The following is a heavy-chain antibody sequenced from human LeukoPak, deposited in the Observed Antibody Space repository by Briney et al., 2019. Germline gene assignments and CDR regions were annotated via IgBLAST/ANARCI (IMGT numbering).Heavy chain of an antibody. CDR1: VYTFSSYG. V-gene: IGHV1-18*01. CDR2: VSPFNGNT. CDR3: GRRGGSYSHSDF. D-gene: IGHD3-16*01. J-gene: IGHJ4*02. Sequence: ASVKVSCKASVYTFSSYGIIWVRQAPGQGLQWMGWVSPFNGNTDYAPKLQGRVTMTSDTSTTTAYMELRSLTSDDTAVFYCGRRGGSYSHSDFWGQGTLVTVSA.